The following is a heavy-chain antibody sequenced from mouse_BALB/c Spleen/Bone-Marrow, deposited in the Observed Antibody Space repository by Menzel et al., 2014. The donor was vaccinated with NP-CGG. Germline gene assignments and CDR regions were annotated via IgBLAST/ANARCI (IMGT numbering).Heavy chain of an antibody. CDR1: GFNIKDTY. CDR3: ARSRWLGAMDY. V-gene: IGHV14-3*02. CDR2: IDPANGNT. Sequence: EVKLQESGAELVKPGASVKLSCTASGFNIKDTYMHWVKQRPEQGLEWIGRIDPANGNTKYDPKFQGKATITADTSSNTAYLQLSSXTXEDTAVYYCARSRWLGAMDYWGQGTSVTVSS. J-gene: IGHJ4*01. D-gene: IGHD1-1*02.